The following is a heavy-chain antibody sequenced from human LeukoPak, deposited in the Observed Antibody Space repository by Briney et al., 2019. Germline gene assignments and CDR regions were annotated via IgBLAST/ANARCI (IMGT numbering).Heavy chain of an antibody. V-gene: IGHV3-48*02. Sequence: GGSLRLSCAASGFTFSSYSMNWVRQAPGRGLEWVSYISSSSSSIHYADSVKGRFTISRDNAKNSLYLQMSSLRDEDTAMYYCARDYYYGFYYWGQGTLVTVPS. CDR3: ARDYYYGFYY. CDR2: ISSSSSSI. J-gene: IGHJ4*02. CDR1: GFTFSSYS. D-gene: IGHD3-10*01.